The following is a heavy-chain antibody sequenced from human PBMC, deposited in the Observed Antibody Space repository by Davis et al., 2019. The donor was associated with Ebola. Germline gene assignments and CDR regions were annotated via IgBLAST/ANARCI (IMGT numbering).Heavy chain of an antibody. CDR2: IYYTGST. D-gene: IGHD3-10*01. Sequence: ESLKISCAAPGFTFSSYSMNWIRQPPGKGLEWIGYIYYTGSTNYNPSLKSRLTMSLDMSKNQFSLNMSSVTAADTAVYYCARALTAWQSGSYLSLGMDVWGQGTTVTVSS. J-gene: IGHJ6*02. CDR1: GFTFSSYS. CDR3: ARALTAWQSGSYLSLGMDV. V-gene: IGHV4-59*01.